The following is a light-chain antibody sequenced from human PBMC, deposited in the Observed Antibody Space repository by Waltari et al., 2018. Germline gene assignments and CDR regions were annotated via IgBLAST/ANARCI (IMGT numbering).Light chain of an antibody. J-gene: IGKJ4*01. CDR3: QQYVHSPLT. CDR2: GAS. Sequence: EIVLTQSPGTLSLSPGERATLSCRASPSINSNYLAWYQQKPGQAPRLLMYGASSRATGIPDRFSGSGSGPDFTLTISRLEPEDFAVYYCQQYVHSPLTFGRATKVEIK. CDR1: PSINSNY. V-gene: IGKV3-20*01.